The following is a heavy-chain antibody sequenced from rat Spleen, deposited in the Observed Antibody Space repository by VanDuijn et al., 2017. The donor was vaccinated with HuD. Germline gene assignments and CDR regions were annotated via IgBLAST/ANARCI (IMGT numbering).Heavy chain of an antibody. Sequence: VQLKESGPGLVQPSQTLSLTCTVSGFSLTDYSVHWVRQPPGKSLMWMGTVWASGNTNFNSAVQSRLRISRDTSKSQVFLRMNSLQPEDTGTFYCVRHEPQDYFAYWGQGLLVTVSS. J-gene: IGHJ2*01. CDR2: VWASGNT. CDR1: GFSLTDYS. CDR3: VRHEPQDYFAY. V-gene: IGHV2S54*01.